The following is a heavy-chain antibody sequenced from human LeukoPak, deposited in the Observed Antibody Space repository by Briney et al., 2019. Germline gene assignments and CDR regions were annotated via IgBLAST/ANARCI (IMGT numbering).Heavy chain of an antibody. CDR1: GGSISSYY. CDR3: ARHQGEVHYYYGMDV. Sequence: SETLSLTCTVSGGSISSYYWRWIRQPPGKGLEWIGYIYYSGSTNYNPSLKSRVTISVDTSKNQFSLKLSSVTAADTAVYYCARHQGEVHYYYGMDVWGQGTTVTVSS. V-gene: IGHV4-59*01. D-gene: IGHD3-16*01. J-gene: IGHJ6*02. CDR2: IYYSGST.